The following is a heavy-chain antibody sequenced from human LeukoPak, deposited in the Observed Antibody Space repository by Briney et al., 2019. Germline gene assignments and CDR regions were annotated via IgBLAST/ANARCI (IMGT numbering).Heavy chain of an antibody. V-gene: IGHV1-24*01. Sequence: ASVNVSCQVSGYTLTELSMHRVRLAPGNALEWMGGFDPEGGDTNYAQTFQGRVTMTEDTTTDTAYMELSSLRSEDTAVYYCATDRGGYYYDSSGSFDYWGQGTLVTVSS. CDR3: ATDRGGYYYDSSGSFDY. CDR1: GYTLTELS. CDR2: FDPEGGDT. J-gene: IGHJ4*02. D-gene: IGHD3-22*01.